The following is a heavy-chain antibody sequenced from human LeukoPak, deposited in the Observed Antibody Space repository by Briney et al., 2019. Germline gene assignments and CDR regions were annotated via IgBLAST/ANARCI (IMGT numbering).Heavy chain of an antibody. D-gene: IGHD2-8*02. Sequence: PSGTLSLTCTVSGVSISSISYYSGWIRQPPGKWMEWIESIYYSGSTYYNPSLNSRVTISVDTSKNQFSLKLSSVTAADTAVFYSAVHGSRVLVLAVLLEVGFLIWGAEALGTVSS. CDR1: GVSISSISYY. CDR2: IYYSGST. CDR3: AVHGSRVLVLAVLLEVGFLI. V-gene: IGHV4-39*01. J-gene: IGHJ4*02.